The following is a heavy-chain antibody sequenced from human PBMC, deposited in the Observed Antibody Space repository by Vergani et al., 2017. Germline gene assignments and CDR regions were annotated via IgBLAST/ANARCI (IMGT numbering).Heavy chain of an antibody. Sequence: QVQLQESGPRLVRPSQTLSLTCTVSGGSINTGAYYWSWIRQPAGKGLEWIGRVYTSGMTNYNPSLKSRVTILVDRSKSQLSLRLSSVTAADTAVYSCARGQIVVVPTGIHGPSPDYYMDVWGKGTTVTVSS. CDR2: VYTSGMT. CDR1: GGSINTGAYY. V-gene: IGHV4-61*02. J-gene: IGHJ6*03. D-gene: IGHD2-2*02. CDR3: ARGQIVVVPTGIHGPSPDYYMDV.